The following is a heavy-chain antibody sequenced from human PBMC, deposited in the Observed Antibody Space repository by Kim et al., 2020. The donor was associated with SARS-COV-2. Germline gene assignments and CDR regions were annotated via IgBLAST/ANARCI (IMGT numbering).Heavy chain of an antibody. V-gene: IGHV5-51*01. J-gene: IGHJ6*02. Sequence: GESLKISCRASEYSPSGYWISWVRQTPGKGLEWMAIIYLVDSDSRYSPSFQGQVTVSADKSTNTAYLQWSSLKASDTAVYYCARHNHGLDVWGRGTTVTVS. CDR1: EYSPSGYW. CDR2: IYLVDSDS. CDR3: ARHNHGLDV.